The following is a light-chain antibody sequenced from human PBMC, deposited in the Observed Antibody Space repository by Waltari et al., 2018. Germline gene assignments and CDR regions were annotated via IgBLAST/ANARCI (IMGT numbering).Light chain of an antibody. J-gene: IGKJ1*01. CDR2: DTS. CDR3: QQYDTLPRA. CDR1: QDIGTY. V-gene: IGKV1-33*01. Sequence: IQLTPSPSSLSASVGASVTITCQASQDIGTYLNWFHQRPGKAPNLLIYDTSNLHTGVPLRFAGSGSGTLFSLTISSLRPEDSGTYYCQQYDTLPRAFGQGTKVEIK.